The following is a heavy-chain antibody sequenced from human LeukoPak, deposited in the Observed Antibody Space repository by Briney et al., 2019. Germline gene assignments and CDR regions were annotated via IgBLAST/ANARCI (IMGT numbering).Heavy chain of an antibody. V-gene: IGHV1-3*03. D-gene: IGHD3-22*01. CDR2: INAGNGNT. J-gene: IGHJ4*02. CDR3: ARRPYYYDGFDY. CDR1: GYTFTSYA. Sequence: ASVTVSCKASGYTFTSYAMHWVRQAPGQRLEWMGWINAGNGNTKYSQEFQGRVTITRDTSASTAYMELSSLRAEDTAVYYCARRPYYYDGFDYWGQGTLVTVSS.